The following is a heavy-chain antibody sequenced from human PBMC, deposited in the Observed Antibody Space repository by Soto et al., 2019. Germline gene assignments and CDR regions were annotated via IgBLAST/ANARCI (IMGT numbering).Heavy chain of an antibody. CDR2: IIPIFGTA. Sequence: KVSWQACGGGIDSCSISWVRQAPGQGLEWMGGIIPIFGTANYAQKFQGRVTITADKSTSTAYMELSSLRSEDTAVYYCARCIVGATEGHDAFDIWGQGTMVTVSS. CDR3: ARCIVGATEGHDAFDI. J-gene: IGHJ3*02. D-gene: IGHD1-26*01. V-gene: IGHV1-69*06. CDR1: GGGIDSCS.